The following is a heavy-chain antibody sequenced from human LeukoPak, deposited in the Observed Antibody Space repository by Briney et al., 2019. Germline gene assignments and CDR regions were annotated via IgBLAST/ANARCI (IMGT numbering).Heavy chain of an antibody. V-gene: IGHV3-64*01. CDR1: GFTFSSYA. J-gene: IGHJ5*02. D-gene: IGHD3-3*01. CDR2: ISSNGGST. CDR3: ARTQGDFWSGYYWFDP. Sequence: PGGSLRLSCAASGFTFSSYAMHWVRQAPGKGLEYVSAISSNGGSTYYANSVKGRLTISRDNSKNTLYLQMGSLRVEDMAVYYCARTQGDFWSGYYWFDPWGQGTLVTVSS.